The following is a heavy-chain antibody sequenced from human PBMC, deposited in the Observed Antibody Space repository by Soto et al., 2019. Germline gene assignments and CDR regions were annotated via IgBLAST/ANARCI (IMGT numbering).Heavy chain of an antibody. CDR1: GDSVSSNSAA. Sequence: SQTLSLTFAISGDSVSSNSAALNWISQSPSRGLECLGRTYYSSKWYNDYAVSVKSRITINPDTSKNQFSLQLNSVTPEDTAVYYCARAGGYCSSNSCHNWFDPWGQGTLVTVSS. D-gene: IGHD2-2*01. CDR3: ARAGGYCSSNSCHNWFDP. V-gene: IGHV6-1*01. J-gene: IGHJ5*02. CDR2: TYYSSKWYN.